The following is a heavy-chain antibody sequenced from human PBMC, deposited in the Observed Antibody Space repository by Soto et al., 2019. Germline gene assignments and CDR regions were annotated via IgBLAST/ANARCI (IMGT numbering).Heavy chain of an antibody. Sequence: RGESLKISCKGSGYSFTSYWIGWVRQMPGKGLEWMGIIYPGDSDTRYSPSFQGQVTISADKSISTAYLQWSSLKASDTAMYYCARSGITMVRGTPGGMDVWGQGTTVTVS. D-gene: IGHD3-10*01. CDR2: IYPGDSDT. CDR1: GYSFTSYW. J-gene: IGHJ6*02. V-gene: IGHV5-51*01. CDR3: ARSGITMVRGTPGGMDV.